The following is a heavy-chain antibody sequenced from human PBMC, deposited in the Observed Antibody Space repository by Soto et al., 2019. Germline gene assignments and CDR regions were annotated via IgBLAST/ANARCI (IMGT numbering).Heavy chain of an antibody. D-gene: IGHD3-22*01. CDR3: ARISSGYDY. CDR1: GYS. CDR2: IYHSGST. J-gene: IGHJ4*02. Sequence: TLSLTCTVSGYSWSWIRQPPGKGLEWIGYIYHSGSTYYNPSLKSRVTISVDRSKNQFSLKLSSVTAADTAVYYCARISSGYDYWGQGTLVTVSS. V-gene: IGHV4-30-2*01.